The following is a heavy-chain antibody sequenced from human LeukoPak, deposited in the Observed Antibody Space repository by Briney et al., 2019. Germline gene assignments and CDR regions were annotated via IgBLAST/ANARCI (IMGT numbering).Heavy chain of an antibody. CDR2: IKEDGTEK. V-gene: IGHV3-7*01. CDR1: GFTFSWYW. CDR3: ARKGE. J-gene: IGHJ4*02. Sequence: GGSLRLSCAASGFTFSWYWMSWARQAPGKGLEWVANIKEDGTEKYYADSVKGRFTISRDNAKNTLYLQMSSLRAEDTALYHCARKGEWGQGTLVTVSS.